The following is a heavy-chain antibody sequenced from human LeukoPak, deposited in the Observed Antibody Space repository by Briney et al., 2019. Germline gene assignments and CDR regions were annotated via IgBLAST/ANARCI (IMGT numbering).Heavy chain of an antibody. Sequence: ASVKVSCKASGYTFTGYYMHWVRQAPGQGLEWMGWINPNSGDTNFVQKFQGRVTMTSDTSISTAYMELSRLRSDDTAVYYCARDAVGVNGYFDYWGQGTLVTVSS. CDR1: GYTFTGYY. CDR2: INPNSGDT. J-gene: IGHJ4*02. V-gene: IGHV1-2*02. CDR3: ARDAVGVNGYFDY. D-gene: IGHD1-26*01.